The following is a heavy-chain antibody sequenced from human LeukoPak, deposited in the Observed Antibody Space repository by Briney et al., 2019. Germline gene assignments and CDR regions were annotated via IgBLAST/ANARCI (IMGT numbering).Heavy chain of an antibody. CDR1: GFTFSSYA. CDR2: ISGSSGST. CDR3: AKDAPLGYYGSGSYIDP. V-gene: IGHV3-23*01. Sequence: PGGSLRLSCAASGFTFSSYAMSWVRQAPGKGLEWVSAISGSSGSTYYADSVKGRFTISRDNSKNTLYLQMSSLRAGDTAVYYCAKDAPLGYYGSGSYIDPWGQGTLVTVSS. J-gene: IGHJ5*02. D-gene: IGHD3-10*01.